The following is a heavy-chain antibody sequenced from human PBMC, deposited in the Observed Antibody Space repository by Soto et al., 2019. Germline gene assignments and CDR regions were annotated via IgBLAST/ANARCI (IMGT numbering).Heavy chain of an antibody. CDR1: GGSISSYY. V-gene: IGHV4-59*01. CDR2: VHDSWGS. J-gene: IGHJ3*02. D-gene: IGHD6-19*01. CDR3: ARDYHSGGAFDI. Sequence: ASETLSLTCTVSGGSISSYYWSWIRQPPGKGLEWIGYVHDSWGSHYNPSLKSRVAISVDTSKNQFSLKLSSVTAADTAVYYCARDYHSGGAFDIWGQGTMVTVSS.